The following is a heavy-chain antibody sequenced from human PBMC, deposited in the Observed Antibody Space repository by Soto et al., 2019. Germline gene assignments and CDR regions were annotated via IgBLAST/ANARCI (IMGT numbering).Heavy chain of an antibody. J-gene: IGHJ5*02. Sequence: SETLSLTCRVSGGSISRSSYYWNWIRQPPEKGLEWIGSIFYTGNTYYNPSLKSRLTISIDTPKKQVSLKLTSVTAADTAVYYCARSVFPWGQGTLVTVSS. CDR2: IFYTGNT. CDR1: GGSISRSSYY. V-gene: IGHV4-39*01. CDR3: ARSVFP.